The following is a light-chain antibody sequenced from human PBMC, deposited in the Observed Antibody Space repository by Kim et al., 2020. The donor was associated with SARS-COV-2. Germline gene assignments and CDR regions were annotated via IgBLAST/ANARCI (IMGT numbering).Light chain of an antibody. Sequence: GQSFTISCTGTSSDVGGYNYVSWYQQHPGKAPKLMIYDVTNRPSVVSNRFSGSKSGNTASLTISGLQAEDEAVYYCSSFTSSTPLVFGGGTPLTVL. CDR1: SSDVGGYNY. V-gene: IGLV2-14*03. J-gene: IGLJ3*02. CDR2: DVT. CDR3: SSFTSSTPLV.